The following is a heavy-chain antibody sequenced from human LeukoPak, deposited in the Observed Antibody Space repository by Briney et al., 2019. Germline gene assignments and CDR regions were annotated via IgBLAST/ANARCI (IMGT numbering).Heavy chain of an antibody. CDR1: GFTLSSYG. Sequence: GGSLRLSCAASGFTLSSYGMHWVRQAPGKGLEWVAFIRYDGSNKYYADSVKGRFTISRDNSKNTLYLQMNSLRAEDTAMYYCAKDKMGTTYYFDYWGQGTLVTVSS. CDR2: IRYDGSNK. J-gene: IGHJ4*02. CDR3: AKDKMGTTYYFDY. D-gene: IGHD5-24*01. V-gene: IGHV3-30*02.